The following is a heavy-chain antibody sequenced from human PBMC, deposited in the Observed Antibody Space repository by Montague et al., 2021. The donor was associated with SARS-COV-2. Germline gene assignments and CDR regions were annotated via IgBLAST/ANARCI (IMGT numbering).Heavy chain of an antibody. V-gene: IGHV3-30-3*01. CDR1: GFTFSSYA. CDR3: ASSPLAAAGQY. Sequence: SLRLSCAASGFTFSSYAMHWVRQAPGKGLEWVAVISYDGSNKYYADSVKGQFTISRDNSKNTLYLQMNSLRAEDTAVYYCASSPLAAAGQYWGQGTLVTVSS. J-gene: IGHJ4*02. CDR2: ISYDGSNK. D-gene: IGHD6-13*01.